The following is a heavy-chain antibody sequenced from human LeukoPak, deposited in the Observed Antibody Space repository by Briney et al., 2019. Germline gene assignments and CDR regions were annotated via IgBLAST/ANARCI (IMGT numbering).Heavy chain of an antibody. V-gene: IGHV4-39*01. CDR3: ARNLRLLGYCTNGVCSSGFQGYFDY. Sequence: PSETXSLTCTVSGGSISSSSYYWGWIRQPPGKGLEWIGSIYYSGSTYYNPSLKSRVTISVDTSKNQFSLKLSSVTAADTAVYYCARNLRLLGYCTNGVCSSGFQGYFDYWGQGTLVTVSS. D-gene: IGHD2-8*01. CDR1: GGSISSSSYY. CDR2: IYYSGST. J-gene: IGHJ4*02.